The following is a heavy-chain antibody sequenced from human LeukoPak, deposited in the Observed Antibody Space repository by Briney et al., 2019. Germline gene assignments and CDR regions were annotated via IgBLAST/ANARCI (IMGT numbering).Heavy chain of an antibody. CDR1: GGSISCGGHY. CDR3: ARVSNWNGRGHNWFDP. CDR2: IYYSGTT. Sequence: IVSGGSISCGGHYWSWIRQHPGKGLEWIGRIYYSGTTYYNPSLKRRIAISLDTSKNQFSLNLNSVTAADMAMSYCARVSNWNGRGHNWFDPWGQGTLVTVSS. V-gene: IGHV4-31*03. D-gene: IGHD1-20*01. J-gene: IGHJ5*02.